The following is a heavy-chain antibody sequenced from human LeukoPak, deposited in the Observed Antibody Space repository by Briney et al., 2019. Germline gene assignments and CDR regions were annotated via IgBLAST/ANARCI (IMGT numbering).Heavy chain of an antibody. CDR3: ATGRYCSGTTCYSSLDF. V-gene: IGHV5-51*01. J-gene: IGHJ4*02. CDR2: IYPGDSNT. D-gene: IGHD2-15*01. CDR1: GYSFTTYW. Sequence: LGESLKISCKGSGYSFTTYWIGWVRQMPGKGLEWMGIIYPGDSNTRYSPSFQGQVTISVDKSITTAYLQWSSLKASDTAVYYCATGRYCSGTTCYSSLDFWGQGTLVTVSS.